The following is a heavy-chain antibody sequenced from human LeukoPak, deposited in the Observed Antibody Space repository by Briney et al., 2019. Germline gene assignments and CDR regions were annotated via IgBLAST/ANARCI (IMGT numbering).Heavy chain of an antibody. D-gene: IGHD6-13*01. V-gene: IGHV1-69*13. Sequence: GASVKVSCKASGGTFRRHTISWVRQAPGQGLEWMGGIIPMFATADYAQKFQGRVTITADESASTAYMELSSLRSEDTAVYYCARARAWAAPLAPFDYWGQGTLVTVSS. CDR2: IIPMFATA. CDR3: ARARAWAAPLAPFDY. J-gene: IGHJ4*02. CDR1: GGTFRRHT.